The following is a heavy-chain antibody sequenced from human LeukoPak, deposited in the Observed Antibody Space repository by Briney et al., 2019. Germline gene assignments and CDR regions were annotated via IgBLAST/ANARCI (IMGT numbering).Heavy chain of an antibody. CDR2: IYYSGTT. CDR1: GGAISSYY. J-gene: IGHJ4*02. V-gene: IGHV4-59*01. D-gene: IGHD6-13*01. Sequence: PSETLSLTCTVSGGAISSYYWSWIRQPPGKGLEWIGYIYYSGTTNYNPSLKSRVTISVDTSKNQFSLKLSSVTAADTAVYYCARGVYIAAAQYGYWGQGTLVTVSS. CDR3: ARGVYIAAAQYGY.